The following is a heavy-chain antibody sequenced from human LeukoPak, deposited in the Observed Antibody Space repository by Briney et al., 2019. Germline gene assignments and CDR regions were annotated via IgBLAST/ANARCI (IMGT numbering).Heavy chain of an antibody. J-gene: IGHJ4*02. V-gene: IGHV4-38-2*02. CDR3: ARVADTAILYYFDY. CDR1: GYSISSGYY. D-gene: IGHD5-18*01. Sequence: SETLSVTCTVSGYSISSGYYWGWIRQPPGKGLEWIGSIYHSGSTYYNPSLKSRVTISVDTSKNQFSLKLSSVTAADTAVYYCARVADTAILYYFDYWGQGTLVTLSS. CDR2: IYHSGST.